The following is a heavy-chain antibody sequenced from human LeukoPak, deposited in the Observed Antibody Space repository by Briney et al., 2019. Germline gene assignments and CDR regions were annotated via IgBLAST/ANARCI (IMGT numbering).Heavy chain of an antibody. CDR2: IYTSGST. CDR1: GGSISSGSYY. V-gene: IGHV4-61*02. Sequence: SETLSLTCTVSGGSISSGSYYWSWIRQPAGKGLEWIGRIYTSGSTNYNPSLKSRVTISVDTSKNQFSLKLSSVTAADTAVYYCARGFFDYWGQGTLVTVPS. CDR3: ARGFFDY. J-gene: IGHJ4*02.